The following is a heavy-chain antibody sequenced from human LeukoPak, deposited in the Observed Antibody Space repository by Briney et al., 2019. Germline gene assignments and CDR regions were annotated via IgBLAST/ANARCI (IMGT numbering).Heavy chain of an antibody. J-gene: IGHJ4*02. V-gene: IGHV1-69*13. CDR3: ARSQQLATYYFDY. D-gene: IGHD6-13*01. Sequence: SVKVSCKASGGTFSSYAISWVRQVPGQGLEWMGGIIPIFGTANYAQKFQGRVTITADESTSTAYMELSSLRSGDTAVYYCARSQQLATYYFDYWGQGTLVTVSS. CDR2: IIPIFGTA. CDR1: GGTFSSYA.